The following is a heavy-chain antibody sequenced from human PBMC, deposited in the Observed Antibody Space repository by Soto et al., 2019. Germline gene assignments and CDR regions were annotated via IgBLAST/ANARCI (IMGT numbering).Heavy chain of an antibody. Sequence: PGGSLRLSCAASGFTFSNARINWVRQAPGKGLEWVGRIKSKIDGGTTDYAAPVKGRFTISRDDSKNTLYLQMNSLKTEDTAVYYCTTEAGYYDSSGYYINWFDPWGQGTLVTVSS. CDR1: GFTFSNAR. CDR2: IKSKIDGGTT. J-gene: IGHJ5*02. V-gene: IGHV3-15*07. D-gene: IGHD3-22*01. CDR3: TTEAGYYDSSGYYINWFDP.